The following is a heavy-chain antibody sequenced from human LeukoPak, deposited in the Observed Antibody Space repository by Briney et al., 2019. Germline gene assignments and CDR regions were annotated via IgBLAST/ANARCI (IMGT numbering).Heavy chain of an antibody. D-gene: IGHD2-2*01. CDR2: IYPGDSDT. V-gene: IGHV5-51*01. CDR1: GFSFTSYW. Sequence: GESLKISREGSGFSFTSYWIGWVRQMPGKGLEWMGIIYPGDSDTRYSPSFQGQVTISADKSISTAYLQWSSLKASDTAMYYCARHSYCSSTTCYYYYGMDVWGQGTTVTVSS. CDR3: ARHSYCSSTTCYYYYGMDV. J-gene: IGHJ6*02.